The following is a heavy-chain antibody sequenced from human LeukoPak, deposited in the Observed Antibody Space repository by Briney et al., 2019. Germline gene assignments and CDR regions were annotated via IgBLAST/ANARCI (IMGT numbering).Heavy chain of an antibody. CDR1: GFTFSSYW. D-gene: IGHD5-18*01. Sequence: GGSLRLSCAASGFTFSSYWMSWVRQAPGKELEWVANIKQDGSEKYYVDSVKGRFTISRDNAKNSLYLQMNSLRAEDTAVYYCAKGDTAMDHYYGMDVWGQGTTVTVSS. V-gene: IGHV3-7*03. J-gene: IGHJ6*02. CDR2: IKQDGSEK. CDR3: AKGDTAMDHYYGMDV.